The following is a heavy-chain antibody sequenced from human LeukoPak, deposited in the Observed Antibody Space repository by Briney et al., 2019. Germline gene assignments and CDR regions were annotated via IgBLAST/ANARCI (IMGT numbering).Heavy chain of an antibody. Sequence: GASVKVSCKVSVYTLTELSMHWVRQAPGKGLEWMGGFDPEDGETIYAQKFQGRVTMTEDTSTDTAYMELSSLRSEDTAVYYCATDRRVRGVMSHYGMDVWGKGTTVTVSS. D-gene: IGHD3-10*01. V-gene: IGHV1-24*01. CDR1: VYTLTELS. J-gene: IGHJ6*04. CDR3: ATDRRVRGVMSHYGMDV. CDR2: FDPEDGET.